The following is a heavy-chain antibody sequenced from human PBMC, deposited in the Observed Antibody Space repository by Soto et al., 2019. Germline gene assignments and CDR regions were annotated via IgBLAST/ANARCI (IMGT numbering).Heavy chain of an antibody. J-gene: IGHJ3*02. D-gene: IGHD3-10*01. V-gene: IGHV3-23*01. Sequence: EVQLLESGGDLVQPGGSLRISCAASGFTFSNYAMSWVRQAPGKGLEWVSCISGSAGGTYYAYSVKGRFIISRDNSRNTLHLQMSSLRAEDTAIYYCAKSRGSGTYFNPSDALDIWGQGTVVTVSS. CDR2: ISGSAGGT. CDR1: GFTFSNYA. CDR3: AKSRGSGTYFNPSDALDI.